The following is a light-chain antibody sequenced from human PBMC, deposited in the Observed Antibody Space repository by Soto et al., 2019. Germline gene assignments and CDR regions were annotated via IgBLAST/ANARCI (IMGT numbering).Light chain of an antibody. CDR3: QKYNSGPQT. Sequence: DIQMTQSPSSLSASVGDRVAITCRASQGISSYLAWYQQKPGKAPKLLIYAASTLQSGVPSRFSGSGSGTDFTLTISSLQPEDVATYYCQKYNSGPQTFGQGTKVDIK. J-gene: IGKJ1*01. CDR2: AAS. V-gene: IGKV1-27*01. CDR1: QGISSY.